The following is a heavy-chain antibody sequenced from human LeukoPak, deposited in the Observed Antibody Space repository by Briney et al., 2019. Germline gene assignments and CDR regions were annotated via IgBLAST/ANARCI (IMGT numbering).Heavy chain of an antibody. CDR1: GGSIGTTSYF. CDR2: IYYSGTT. CDR3: ARVYSSTHNWFDT. Sequence: PSETLSLTCTVSGGSIGTTSYFWAWIRQPPGEGLEWIGSIYYSGTTYFNSSLKSRVTISVERSKNHFSLKLSSVTVADTALYYCARVYSSTHNWFDTWGQGIQVTVSS. D-gene: IGHD6-19*01. J-gene: IGHJ5*02. V-gene: IGHV4-39*07.